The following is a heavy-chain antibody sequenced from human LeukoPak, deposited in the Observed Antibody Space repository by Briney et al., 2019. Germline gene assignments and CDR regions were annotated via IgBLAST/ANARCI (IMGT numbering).Heavy chain of an antibody. CDR3: ARVRRDGYNYDY. CDR1: GGSISSGGYY. D-gene: IGHD5-24*01. CDR2: IYYSGST. J-gene: IGHJ4*02. Sequence: SQTLSLTCTVSGGSISSGGYYWSWIRQHPGKGLEWIGYIYYSGSTYYNPSLRSRVTISVDTSKNQFSLKLSSVTAADTAVYYCARVRRDGYNYDYWGQGTLVTVSS. V-gene: IGHV4-31*03.